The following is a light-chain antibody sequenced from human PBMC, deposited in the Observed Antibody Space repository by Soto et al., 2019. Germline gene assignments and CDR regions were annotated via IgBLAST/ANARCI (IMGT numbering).Light chain of an antibody. CDR3: KQSYSTTLT. CDR2: TAS. J-gene: IGKJ4*01. CDR1: QSIRNY. V-gene: IGKV1-39*01. Sequence: DLQMTQSPSSLSASVGARVTITRRASQSIRNYFNWYQKKPGKAPKVLIYTASSLQSGAPSRFSGSGYGTDFTLSIGRMQPEECATDEGKQSYSTTLTVGGGTKVEIK.